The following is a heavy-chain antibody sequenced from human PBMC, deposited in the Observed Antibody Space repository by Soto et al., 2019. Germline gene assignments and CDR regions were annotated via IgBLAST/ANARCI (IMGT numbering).Heavy chain of an antibody. CDR3: AKDVRTYSGSYYGSTGFYYYGMDV. V-gene: IGHV3-30*18. CDR1: GFTFSSFG. Sequence: PGGSLRLSCAASGFTFSSFGMHWVRQAPGKGLEWVAIISYDGTNKYIADSVKGRFTISRDNSKNTLHLQMNSLKPEDTAVYYCAKDVRTYSGSYYGSTGFYYYGMDVWGQGTPVTVSS. CDR2: ISYDGTNK. D-gene: IGHD1-26*01. J-gene: IGHJ6*02.